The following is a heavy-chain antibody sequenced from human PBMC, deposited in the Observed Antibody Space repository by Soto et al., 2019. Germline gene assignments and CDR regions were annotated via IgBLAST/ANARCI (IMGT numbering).Heavy chain of an antibody. Sequence: SETLSLTCTVSGGSISYYYWSWIRQSAGKGLEWIGRIYPSGSTNYNPSLKGRVTMSVDTSNNQFSLNLGSVTAADTAVYYCARDRTAAGPSNWFDPWGQGTLVTVS. V-gene: IGHV4-4*07. CDR3: ARDRTAAGPSNWFDP. D-gene: IGHD6-13*01. J-gene: IGHJ5*02. CDR2: IYPSGST. CDR1: GGSISYYY.